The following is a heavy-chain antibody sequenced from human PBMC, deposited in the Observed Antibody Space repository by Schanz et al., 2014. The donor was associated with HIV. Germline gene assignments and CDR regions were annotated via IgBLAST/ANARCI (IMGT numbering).Heavy chain of an antibody. V-gene: IGHV3-33*06. CDR2: MWYDESHK. D-gene: IGHD5-12*01. Sequence: QVQLVESGGGVVQPGRSLRLSCTASGFTFSSSGMHWVRQAPGKGLEWVAAMWYDESHKGYADSVKGRFTISRDNSKNTLYLQMNSLRAEDTAVYYCAKVPEEGYFDPWGQGTLVTVSS. CDR1: GFTFSSSG. CDR3: AKVPEEGYFDP. J-gene: IGHJ5*02.